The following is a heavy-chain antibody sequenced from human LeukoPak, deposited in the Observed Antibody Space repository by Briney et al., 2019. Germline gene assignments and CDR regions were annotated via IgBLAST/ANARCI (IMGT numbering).Heavy chain of an antibody. J-gene: IGHJ4*02. CDR2: IYYGGST. D-gene: IGHD5-18*01. V-gene: IGHV4-59*01. CDR3: ARGAAGYSYG. CDR1: GGSITSYY. Sequence: SETLSLTCTVSGGSITSYYWSWIRQPPGKGLEWIGHIYYGGSTNYNPSLKSRVTISIDTSKNQFSLRLSSVTAADTAVYYCARGAAGYSYGWGQGTLVTVSS.